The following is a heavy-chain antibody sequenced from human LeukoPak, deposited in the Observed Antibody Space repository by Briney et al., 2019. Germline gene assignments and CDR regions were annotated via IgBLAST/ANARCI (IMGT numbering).Heavy chain of an antibody. CDR3: LREESGGYLEY. V-gene: IGHV1-46*01. D-gene: IGHD2-8*02. CDR1: GFTFTNYL. CDR2: IAPSVDTT. J-gene: IGHJ4*02. Sequence: ASVKVSCKASGFTFTNYLLHWVRQAPGQGLEWVGRIAPSVDTTNYARKFRDRVTLTRDTSTSTVYMEMGSLRSENTAVYSCLREESGGYLEYWGQETLDSVSS.